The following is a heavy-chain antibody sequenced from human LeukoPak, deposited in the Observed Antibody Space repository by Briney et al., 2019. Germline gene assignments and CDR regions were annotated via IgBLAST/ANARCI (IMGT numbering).Heavy chain of an antibody. D-gene: IGHD4-17*01. CDR2: ISSSSSTI. V-gene: IGHV3-48*01. J-gene: IGHJ4*02. CDR1: GFTFSSYS. CDR3: AGEGDYGDYAH. Sequence: PGGSLRLSCAASGFTFSSYSMNWVRQAPGKGLEWVSYISSSSSTIYYADSVKGRFTISRDNAKNSLYLQMNSLRAEDTAVYYCAGEGDYGDYAHWGQGTLVTVSS.